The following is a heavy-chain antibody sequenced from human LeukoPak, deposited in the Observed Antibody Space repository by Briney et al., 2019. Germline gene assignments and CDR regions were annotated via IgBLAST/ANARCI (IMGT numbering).Heavy chain of an antibody. CDR1: GGSISSDHW. V-gene: IGHV4-4*02. J-gene: IGHJ4*02. D-gene: IGHD6-19*01. Sequence: PSGTLSLTCAVFGGSISSDHWWSWVRQSPGKGLEWIGEIHHSESTNYNPSLKSRVTISVDKFKNQFSLKLSSVTAADTAVYYCASKLTAVAGYFDYWGQGTLVTASS. CDR3: ASKLTAVAGYFDY. CDR2: IHHSEST.